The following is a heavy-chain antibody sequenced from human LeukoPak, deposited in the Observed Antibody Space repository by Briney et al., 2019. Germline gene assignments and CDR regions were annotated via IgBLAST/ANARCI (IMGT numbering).Heavy chain of an antibody. CDR3: AKTLVVTGDYYYGMDV. J-gene: IGHJ6*02. CDR2: ISGSGGST. V-gene: IGHV3-23*01. CDR1: GSTFSSYA. D-gene: IGHD4-23*01. Sequence: GGSLRLSCAASGSTFSSYAMSWVRQAPGKGLEWVSAISGSGGSTYYADSVKGRFTISRDNSKNTLYLQMNSLRAEGTAVYYCAKTLVVTGDYYYGMDVWGQGTTVTVSS.